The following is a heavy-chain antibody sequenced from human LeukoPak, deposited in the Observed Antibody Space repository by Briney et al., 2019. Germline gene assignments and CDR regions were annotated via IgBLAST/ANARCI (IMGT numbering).Heavy chain of an antibody. CDR1: GYSFTSYW. CDR3: ARRGDSSGWDFDY. V-gene: IGHV5-51*01. J-gene: IGHJ4*02. D-gene: IGHD6-19*01. Sequence: GESLKISCKGTGYSFTSYWIGWVRQMPGKGLEWMGIIYPGDSDTRYSPSFQGQVTISADKSISTAYLQWSSLKASDTAMYYCARRGDSSGWDFDYWGQGTLVTVSS. CDR2: IYPGDSDT.